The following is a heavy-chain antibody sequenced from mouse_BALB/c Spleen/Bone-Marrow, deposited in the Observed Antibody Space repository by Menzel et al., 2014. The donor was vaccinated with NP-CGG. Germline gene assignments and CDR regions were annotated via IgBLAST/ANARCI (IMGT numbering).Heavy chain of an antibody. D-gene: IGHD1-1*01. J-gene: IGHJ2*01. V-gene: IGHV1-15*01. Sequence: VQLQQSGAELVRPGASVTLSRKASGYTFTDYEMHWVKQTPVHGLEWIGAIDPETGGTAYNQKFKGKATLTADKSSSTAYMELRSLTSEDSAVYYCTRGGNFITTVVVGFDYWGQGTTLTVSS. CDR3: TRGGNFITTVVVGFDY. CDR2: IDPETGGT. CDR1: GYTFTDYE.